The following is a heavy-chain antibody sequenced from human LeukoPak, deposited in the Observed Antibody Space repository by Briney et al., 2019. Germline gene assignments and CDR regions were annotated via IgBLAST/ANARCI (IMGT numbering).Heavy chain of an antibody. D-gene: IGHD1-26*01. CDR3: AKVGSGSYYFDY. Sequence: GGSLRLSCAASGFTFSSYAMSWVRQAPGKGLEWVSAISGSGGSTYYADSVKGRFTISRDNSKNTLYLQMISLRAEDTAVYYCAKVGSGSYYFDYWGQGTLVTVSS. V-gene: IGHV3-23*01. CDR2: ISGSGGST. CDR1: GFTFSSYA. J-gene: IGHJ4*02.